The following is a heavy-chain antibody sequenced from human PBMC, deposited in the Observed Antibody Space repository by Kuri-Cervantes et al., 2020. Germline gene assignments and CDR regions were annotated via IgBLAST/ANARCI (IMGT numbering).Heavy chain of an antibody. Sequence: GESLKISCAASGFTFSSYGMHWVRQAPGKGLEWVAVIWYDGSNKYYADSVKGRFTISRGNSKNTLYLQMNSLRAEDTAVYYCAKEGLGGDFDLWGRGTLVTVSS. CDR2: IWYDGSNK. V-gene: IGHV3-30*02. CDR3: AKEGLGGDFDL. J-gene: IGHJ2*01. CDR1: GFTFSSYG. D-gene: IGHD6-19*01.